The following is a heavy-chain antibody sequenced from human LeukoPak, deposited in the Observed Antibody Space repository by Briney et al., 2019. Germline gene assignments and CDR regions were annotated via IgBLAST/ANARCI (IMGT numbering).Heavy chain of an antibody. D-gene: IGHD3-9*01. CDR1: GITVSGKH. J-gene: IGHJ4*02. CDR3: ARTSDYRFEY. CDR2: TYGGGST. V-gene: IGHV3-53*01. Sequence: GGSLRLSCAVSGITVSGKHMSWVRQAPGKGPEWVSITYGGGSTFFADSVKGRFTTSRDNSKNTMYLQMNTLRAEDTAVYYCARTSDYRFEYWGQGTLVTVSS.